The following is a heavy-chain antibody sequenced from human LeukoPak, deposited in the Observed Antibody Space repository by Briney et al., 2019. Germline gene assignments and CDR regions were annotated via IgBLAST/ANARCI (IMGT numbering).Heavy chain of an antibody. J-gene: IGHJ6*02. D-gene: IGHD6-13*01. V-gene: IGHV4-59*01. CDR2: IYYSGST. Sequence: SETLSLTCTVSGGSLSSYYWSWIRQPPGKGLEWIGYIYYSGSTNYNPSLKSRVTISVDTSKNQFSLKLSSVTAADTAVYYCARDPSWSHYYYGMDVWGQGTTVTVSS. CDR3: ARDPSWSHYYYGMDV. CDR1: GGSLSSYY.